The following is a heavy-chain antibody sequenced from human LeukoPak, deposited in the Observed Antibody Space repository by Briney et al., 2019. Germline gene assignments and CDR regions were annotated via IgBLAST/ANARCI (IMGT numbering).Heavy chain of an antibody. CDR3: AKGTYYYDSSGLYY. CDR2: ISGSGGST. V-gene: IGHV3-23*01. J-gene: IGHJ4*02. Sequence: PGGSLRLSCAASGFTFSSYAMSWVRQAPGKGLEWVSAISGSGGSTYYADSVKGRFTISRDNSKNTLYLQMNSLRAEDTAVYCCAKGTYYYDSSGLYYWGQGTLVTVSS. CDR1: GFTFSSYA. D-gene: IGHD3-22*01.